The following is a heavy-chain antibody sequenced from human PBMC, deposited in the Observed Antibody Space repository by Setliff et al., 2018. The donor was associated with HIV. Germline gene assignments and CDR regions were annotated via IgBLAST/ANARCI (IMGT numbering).Heavy chain of an antibody. D-gene: IGHD6-25*01. Sequence: LSLTCAVYGGSFSGYYWSWIRQPPGKGLEWIGEINHSGSTKHNPSLKSRVTISLDTSKNQFSLKLTSVTAADTAVYYCARYSPRGYTLTGPYWGQGTLVTVSS. V-gene: IGHV4-34*01. CDR2: INHSGST. CDR3: ARYSPRGYTLTGPY. J-gene: IGHJ4*02. CDR1: GGSFSGYY.